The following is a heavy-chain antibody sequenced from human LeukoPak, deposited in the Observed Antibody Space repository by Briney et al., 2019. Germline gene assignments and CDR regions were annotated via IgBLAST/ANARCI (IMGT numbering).Heavy chain of an antibody. CDR3: ARDLGPGHFDY. CDR2: IYYSGST. V-gene: IGHV4-39*07. D-gene: IGHD1-14*01. Sequence: PSEPLSLTCTVSGGSIGSGTYYWGWIRQSPGKGLEWIGSIYYSGSTNYNPSLKSRVTISVDTSKNQFSLKLSSVTAADTAVYYCARDLGPGHFDYWGQGTLVTVSS. J-gene: IGHJ4*02. CDR1: GGSIGSGTYY.